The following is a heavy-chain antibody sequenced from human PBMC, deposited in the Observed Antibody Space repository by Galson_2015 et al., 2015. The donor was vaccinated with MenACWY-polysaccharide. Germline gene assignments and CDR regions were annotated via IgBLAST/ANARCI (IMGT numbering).Heavy chain of an antibody. CDR3: ARAYGVRFYFDY. Sequence: LSLTCAFSCGPISIYYWSWSRHPAGRVLGWIGYISYSGSTNYNPSLKSRVTMSGDTSKNQFYLKLSSVTAADTAVYYCARAYGVRFYFDYWGQGTLVTVSS. CDR2: ISYSGST. D-gene: IGHD4-17*01. J-gene: IGHJ4*02. V-gene: IGHV4-59*01. CDR1: CGPISIYY.